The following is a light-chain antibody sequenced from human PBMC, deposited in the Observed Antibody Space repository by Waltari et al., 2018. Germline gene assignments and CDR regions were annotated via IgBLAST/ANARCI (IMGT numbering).Light chain of an antibody. CDR3: QPWGSGIQV. J-gene: IGLJ3*02. V-gene: IGLV4-69*01. CDR1: SGHTSYA. CDR2: VNSDGSH. Sequence: QLVLTQSPSASASLGASVKLTCTLSSGHTSYAIAWHQPQPEKGPRYLMKVNSDGSHHKRDEIPDRSSGSSYGAERYLIISSLQSADEADYYCQPWGSGIQVFGGGTKLTVL.